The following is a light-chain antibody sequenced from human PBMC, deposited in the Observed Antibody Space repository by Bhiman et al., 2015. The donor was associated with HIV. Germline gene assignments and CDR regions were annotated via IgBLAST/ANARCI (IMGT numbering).Light chain of an antibody. V-gene: IGLV2-14*03. CDR2: DVS. Sequence: QSALTQPASVSGSPGQSITISCTGTSSNIGNYNYVSWYQHHPGKVPKLMIYDVSKRPSGVSNRFSGSKSGNTASLTISGLQAEDEADYYCSSYAGSNNFPVFGTGTKVTVL. CDR1: SSNIGNYNY. CDR3: SSYAGSNNFPV. J-gene: IGLJ1*01.